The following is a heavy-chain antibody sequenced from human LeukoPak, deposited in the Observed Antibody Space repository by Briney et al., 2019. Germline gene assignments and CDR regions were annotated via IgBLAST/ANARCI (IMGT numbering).Heavy chain of an antibody. CDR3: ARVDILTEREEY. CDR2: ISAYNGNT. J-gene: IGHJ4*02. D-gene: IGHD3-9*01. Sequence: PRASVKVSCKASRDTFTSYDINWVRQSAGQGLEWMGWISAYNGNTNYAQKLQGRVTMTTDTSTSTAYMELRSLRSDDTAVYYCARVDILTEREEYWGQGTLVTVSS. V-gene: IGHV1-18*01. CDR1: RDTFTSYD.